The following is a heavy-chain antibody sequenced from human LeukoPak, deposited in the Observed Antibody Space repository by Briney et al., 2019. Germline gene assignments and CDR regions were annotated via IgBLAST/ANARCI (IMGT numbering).Heavy chain of an antibody. D-gene: IGHD3-16*01. CDR2: IYHSGST. J-gene: IGHJ4*02. CDR3: ARQPWGTSPFDY. Sequence: SGTLSLTCAVSGGSISSSNWWSWVRQPPGKGLEWIGEIYHSGSTNYNPSLKSRVTISVDTSKNQFSLKLSSVTAADTAVYYCARQPWGTSPFDYWGQGTLVTVSS. CDR1: GGSISSSNW. V-gene: IGHV4-4*02.